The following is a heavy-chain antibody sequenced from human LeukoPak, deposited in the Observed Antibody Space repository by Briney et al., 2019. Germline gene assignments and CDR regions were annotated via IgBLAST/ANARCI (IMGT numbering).Heavy chain of an antibody. CDR1: GYTCTSYG. D-gene: IGHD2-15*01. CDR3: ARDPDIGYRSGGSCSFDY. CDR2: ISAYNGNT. V-gene: IGHV1-18*01. J-gene: IGHJ4*02. Sequence: ASVKVSCKASGYTCTSYGFSWVRQAPGQGLEWMGWISAYNGNTNSAQKLQGRVTMTTDPSTSTAYMELRSLMSDDTAVYYCARDPDIGYRSGGSCSFDYWGQGTLVTVSP.